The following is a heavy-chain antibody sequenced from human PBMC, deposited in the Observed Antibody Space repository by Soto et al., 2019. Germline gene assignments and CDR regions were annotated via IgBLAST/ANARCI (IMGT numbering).Heavy chain of an antibody. CDR1: GGSFSSYA. Sequence: QVQLVQSGAEVKKPGSSVKVSCKASGGSFSSYAISWVRQAPVQGLEWMRGIIPIFGAPTYAQKFQGRVKMSSDKSTSNAYMELSRFRSEDTALYYCARAGSVSGKNAFDIWGQGTLVNVSS. CDR2: IIPIFGAP. J-gene: IGHJ3*02. D-gene: IGHD6-19*01. V-gene: IGHV1-69*06. CDR3: ARAGSVSGKNAFDI.